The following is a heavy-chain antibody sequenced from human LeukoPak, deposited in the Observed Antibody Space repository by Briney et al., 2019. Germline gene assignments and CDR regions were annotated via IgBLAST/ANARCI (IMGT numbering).Heavy chain of an antibody. Sequence: SQTLSLTCTVSGGSISSGDYYWSWIRQPPGTGLEWIGYIYYSGSTYYNPSLKSRVTISVDTSKNQFSLKLSSVTAADTAVYYCATAPWDDYYGSGSYPDYWGQGTLVTVSP. D-gene: IGHD3-10*01. CDR3: ATAPWDDYYGSGSYPDY. CDR2: IYYSGST. J-gene: IGHJ4*02. CDR1: GGSISSGDYY. V-gene: IGHV4-30-4*01.